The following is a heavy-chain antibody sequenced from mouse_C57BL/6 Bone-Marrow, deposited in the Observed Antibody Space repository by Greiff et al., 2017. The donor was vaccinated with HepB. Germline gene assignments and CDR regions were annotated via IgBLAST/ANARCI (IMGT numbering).Heavy chain of an antibody. CDR1: GYTFTSYG. Sequence: VKLLESGAELARPGASVKLSCKASGYTFTSYGISWVKQRTGQGLEWIGEIYPRSGNTYYNEKFKGKATLTADKSSSTAYMELRSLTSEDSAVYVCARKGYYSKVWGQGTTLTVSS. V-gene: IGHV1-81*01. CDR3: ARKGYYSKV. CDR2: IYPRSGNT. D-gene: IGHD2-5*01. J-gene: IGHJ2*01.